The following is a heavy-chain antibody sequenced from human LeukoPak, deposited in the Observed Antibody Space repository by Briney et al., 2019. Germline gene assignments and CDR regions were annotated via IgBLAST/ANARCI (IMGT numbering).Heavy chain of an antibody. D-gene: IGHD3-10*01. V-gene: IGHV4-30-4*08. J-gene: IGHJ4*02. Sequence: SETLSLTCTVSGGSISSGGYSWSWIRQHPGKGLEWIGYIYYSGSTYYNPSLKSRFTISVDTSTNQFSLKLSSVPAADPAVYSCARSPLLWFGELSLTPAPNFDYWGQGTLVTVSS. CDR3: ARSPLLWFGELSLTPAPNFDY. CDR2: IYYSGST. CDR1: GGSISSGGYS.